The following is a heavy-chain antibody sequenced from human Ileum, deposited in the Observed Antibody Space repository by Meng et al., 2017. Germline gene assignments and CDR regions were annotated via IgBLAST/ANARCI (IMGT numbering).Heavy chain of an antibody. CDR3: ARGWYSSGFHS. V-gene: IGHV6-1*01. Sequence: VKLRQSGPGLMKPGATLSISCATSGYSVASDSGDWKRNRPSPWRGLEWLGRTFYRSKWNDDFAESVKSRISITTDTSKNQFSLQLNSVTPEDTAVYYCARGWYSSGFHSWGQGTLVTVSS. CDR1: GYSVASDSGD. D-gene: IGHD6-19*01. CDR2: TFYRSKWND. J-gene: IGHJ4*02.